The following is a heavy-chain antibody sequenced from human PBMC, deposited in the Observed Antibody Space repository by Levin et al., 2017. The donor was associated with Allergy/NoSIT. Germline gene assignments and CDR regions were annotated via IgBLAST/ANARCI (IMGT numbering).Heavy chain of an antibody. Sequence: LSLTCAASGFTFSSSSMNWVRQAPGKGLEWVSSISSSSSYIYYADSVKGRFTISRDNAKNSLYLQMNSLRAEDTAVYYCARDKTYSSLFDYWGQGTLVTVSS. V-gene: IGHV3-21*01. CDR1: GFTFSSSS. J-gene: IGHJ4*02. CDR2: ISSSSSYI. CDR3: ARDKTYSSLFDY. D-gene: IGHD6-13*01.